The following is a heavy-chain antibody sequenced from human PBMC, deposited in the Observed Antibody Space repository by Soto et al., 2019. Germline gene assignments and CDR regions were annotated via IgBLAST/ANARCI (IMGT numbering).Heavy chain of an antibody. D-gene: IGHD1-26*01. Sequence: PSETLSLTCTVSGVSLSSGGYYWSWIRQHPGKGLEWIGYIYYSGSTYYSPSLKSRVTISVDTSKNQFSLKLSSVTAAGTAVYYCAKVSIVTYYKIVWGQGTTVTVSS. CDR2: IYYSGST. V-gene: IGHV4-31*03. CDR3: AKVSIVTYYKIV. J-gene: IGHJ6*02. CDR1: GVSLSSGGYY.